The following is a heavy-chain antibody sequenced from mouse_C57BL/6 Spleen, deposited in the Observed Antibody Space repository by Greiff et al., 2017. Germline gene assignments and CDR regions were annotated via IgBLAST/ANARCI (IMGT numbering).Heavy chain of an antibody. J-gene: IGHJ4*01. CDR3: TEDYYAMDY. CDR2: IRLKSDNYAT. V-gene: IGHV6-3*01. CDR1: GFTFSNYW. Sequence: EVKLVESGGGLVQPGGSMKLSCVASGFTFSNYWMNWVRQSPEKGLEWVAQIRLKSDNYATHSAESVKGRFTISRDDSKSSVYRQMNNLRAEDTGTYYCTEDYYAMDYWGQGTSVTVSS.